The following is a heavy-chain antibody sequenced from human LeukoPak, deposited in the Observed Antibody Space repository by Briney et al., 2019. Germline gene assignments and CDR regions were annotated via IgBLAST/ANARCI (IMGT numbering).Heavy chain of an antibody. CDR2: IWSDGSQT. J-gene: IGHJ4*02. CDR1: GFSFSGDA. Sequence: GGSLRLSCAASGFSFSGDAIHWVRQAPGKGLEWVALIWSDGSQTKYAGSVKGRFTVSRDNSKNTAFLQMSGLTVEDTAVYYCAGAAGLGDYLIDYWGQGTLVTVSS. V-gene: IGHV3-33*01. CDR3: AGAAGLGDYLIDY. D-gene: IGHD3-16*01.